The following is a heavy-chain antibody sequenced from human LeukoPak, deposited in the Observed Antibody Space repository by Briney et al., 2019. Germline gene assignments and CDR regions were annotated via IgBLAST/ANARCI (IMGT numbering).Heavy chain of an antibody. V-gene: IGHV3-30*02. D-gene: IGHD3-10*01. J-gene: IGHJ4*02. CDR2: IRYDGSNK. CDR3: AKDRAGALWFGESPFDY. Sequence: PGGSLRLSCAASRFTFSSYGMHWVRQAPGKGLEWVAFIRYDGSNKYYADSVKGRFTISRDNSKNTLYLQMNSLRAEDTAVYYCAKDRAGALWFGESPFDYWGQGTLVTVSS. CDR1: RFTFSSYG.